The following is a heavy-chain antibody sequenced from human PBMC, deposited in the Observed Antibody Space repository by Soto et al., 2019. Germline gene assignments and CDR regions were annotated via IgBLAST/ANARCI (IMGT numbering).Heavy chain of an antibody. CDR2: IKSDGSGT. CDR3: ARGDGDYYDGNGYLGRH. V-gene: IGHV3-74*01. Sequence: EVQLVESGGGLVQPGGSLTLSCEASGFTFSSYWMHWVRQAPGKGLVWVARIKSDGSGTIYADSVKGRLTISRDNARNTLYLQMNSLRAEDTAVYFCARGDGDYYDGNGYLGRHWGQGPLVTVSS. D-gene: IGHD3-22*01. CDR1: GFTFSSYW. J-gene: IGHJ4*02.